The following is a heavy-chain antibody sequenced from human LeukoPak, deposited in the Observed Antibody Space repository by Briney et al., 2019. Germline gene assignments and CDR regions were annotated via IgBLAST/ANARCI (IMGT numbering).Heavy chain of an antibody. CDR3: ARDGGGDIVVAFAFDI. V-gene: IGHV3-7*05. D-gene: IGHD2-15*01. CDR2: INQDGSEK. J-gene: IGHJ3*02. Sequence: GGSLRLSCAASGFTFSNYWMSWVRQAPGKGLEWVAHINQDGSEKYYVDSVKGRFTISRDNAKNSLYLQMNSLRAEDTAAYYWARDGGGDIVVAFAFDIWGQGTMVTVSS. CDR1: GFTFSNYW.